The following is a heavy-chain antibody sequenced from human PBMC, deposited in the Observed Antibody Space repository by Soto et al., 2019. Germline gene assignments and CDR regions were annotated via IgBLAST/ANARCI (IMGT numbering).Heavy chain of an antibody. D-gene: IGHD6-6*01. Sequence: SETLSLTCTVSGGSISSSSYYWGWIRQPPGKGLEWIGSIYYSGSTYYNPSLKSRVTISVDTSKNQFSLKLSSVTAADTAVYYCASPRGKQLAFDYWGQGTLVTVSS. CDR1: GGSISSSSYY. CDR2: IYYSGST. J-gene: IGHJ4*02. V-gene: IGHV4-39*01. CDR3: ASPRGKQLAFDY.